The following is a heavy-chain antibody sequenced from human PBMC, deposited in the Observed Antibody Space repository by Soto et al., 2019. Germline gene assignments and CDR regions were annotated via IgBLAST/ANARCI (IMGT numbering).Heavy chain of an antibody. CDR3: ARAYGDYVFDY. Sequence: SETLSLTCTVSGGSISSYYWSWIRQPPGKGLEWIGEINHSGSTNYNPSLKSRVTISVDTSKNQFSLKLSSVTAADTAVYYCARAYGDYVFDYWGQGTLVTVSS. J-gene: IGHJ4*02. V-gene: IGHV4-59*01. D-gene: IGHD4-17*01. CDR2: INHSGST. CDR1: GGSISSYY.